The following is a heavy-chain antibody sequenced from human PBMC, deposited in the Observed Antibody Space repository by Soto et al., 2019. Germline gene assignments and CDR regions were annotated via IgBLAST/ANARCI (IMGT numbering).Heavy chain of an antibody. J-gene: IGHJ5*02. Sequence: PSETLSLTCTVSGGSFSPNDWSWIRQPPGKGLEWVGYIYYGGTTSYNPSLQSRVTISLETSKSQFSLRLSSVTASDTAVYYCARLGASYQSLDTWGPGTLVTVSS. V-gene: IGHV4-59*08. CDR1: GGSFSPND. CDR3: ARLGASYQSLDT. D-gene: IGHD2-2*01. CDR2: IYYGGTT.